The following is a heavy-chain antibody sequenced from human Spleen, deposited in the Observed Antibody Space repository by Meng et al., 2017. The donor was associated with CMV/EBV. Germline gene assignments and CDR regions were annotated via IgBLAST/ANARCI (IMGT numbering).Heavy chain of an antibody. CDR3: ARGSTSVTMIVVVITAASLAYDS. J-gene: IGHJ4*02. CDR2: IHYSGST. V-gene: IGHV4-61*01. Sequence: SETLSLTCTVSGGSVSSSSYYWSWIRQPPGKGLEWIGYIHYSGSTNYNPALKSRVTISVDTSKTQFSVKLNSVTAADTAVYYCARGSTSVTMIVVVITAASLAYDSWGQGTLVTVSS. D-gene: IGHD3-22*01. CDR1: GGSVSSSSYY.